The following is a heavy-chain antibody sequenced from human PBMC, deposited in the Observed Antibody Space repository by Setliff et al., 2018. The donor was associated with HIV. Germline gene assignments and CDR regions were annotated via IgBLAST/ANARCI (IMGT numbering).Heavy chain of an antibody. CDR3: ARLGDNSDWRSNYFFYYMDV. Sequence: SETLSLTCTVSGDSLAGSHYSWGWVRQPPGQGLEWLGSLFHTGSSYFNPSLKSRLTMSVDTSKNQFSLSLISMTAADSAVYYCARLGDNSDWRSNYFFYYMDVWGKGTTVTVSS. D-gene: IGHD3-22*01. V-gene: IGHV4-39*01. CDR1: GDSLAGSHYS. CDR2: LFHTGSS. J-gene: IGHJ6*03.